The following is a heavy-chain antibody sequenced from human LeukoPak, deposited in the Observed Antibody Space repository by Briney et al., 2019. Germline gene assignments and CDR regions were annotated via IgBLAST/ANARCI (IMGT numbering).Heavy chain of an antibody. V-gene: IGHV1-69*05. J-gene: IGHJ4*02. Sequence: SVKVSCKASGGTFSSYAISWVRQAPGQGLEWMGRIIPIFGTANYAQKFQGRVTITTDESTSTAYMELSSLRSEDTAVYYCARDSDTAMACSDYWGQGTLVTVSS. CDR2: IIPIFGTA. CDR1: GGTFSSYA. D-gene: IGHD5-18*01. CDR3: ARDSDTAMACSDY.